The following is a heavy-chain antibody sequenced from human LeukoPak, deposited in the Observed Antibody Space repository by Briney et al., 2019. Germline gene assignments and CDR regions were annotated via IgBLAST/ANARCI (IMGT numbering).Heavy chain of an antibody. CDR2: IYPGDSDT. D-gene: IGHD1-26*01. Sequence: GGSLKISRKGFWYSFTSYWIGWGGQMPGEGLGWMGIIYPGDSDTRYSPSFQGQVTISADKSISTAYLQWSSLKASDAAMYYCARRRSTYYFDYWGQGTLVTVSS. CDR1: WYSFTSYW. CDR3: ARRRSTYYFDY. J-gene: IGHJ4*02. V-gene: IGHV5-51*01.